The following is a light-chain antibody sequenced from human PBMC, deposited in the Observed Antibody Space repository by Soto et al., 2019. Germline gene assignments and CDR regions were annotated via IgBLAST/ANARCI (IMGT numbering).Light chain of an antibody. CDR3: ISYTSSSTVV. CDR1: SSDVGGYNY. CDR2: DVS. Sequence: QSALTQPASVSGSPGQSITISCTGTSSDVGGYNYVSWYQQHPGKAPKLMIYDVSNRPSGVSNRFSGSKSGNTASLTISGLQAEYEAAYYCISYTSSSTVVFGGGTKLTVL. J-gene: IGLJ2*01. V-gene: IGLV2-14*01.